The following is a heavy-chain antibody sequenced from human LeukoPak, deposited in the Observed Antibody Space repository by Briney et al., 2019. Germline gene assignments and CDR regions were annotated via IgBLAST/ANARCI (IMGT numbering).Heavy chain of an antibody. CDR2: FSGGDGST. D-gene: IGHD2-2*02. V-gene: IGHV3-23*01. CDR3: AKGKVVPATIYDY. CDR1: GFTFSSYA. J-gene: IGHJ4*02. Sequence: GGSLRLSCATSGFTFSSYAMSWVRQAPGKGLEWVSGFSGGDGSTSYADSVKGRFTISRDNSKNTLYLQMNSLRAEDTAVYYCAKGKVVPATIYDYWGQGTLVTVSS.